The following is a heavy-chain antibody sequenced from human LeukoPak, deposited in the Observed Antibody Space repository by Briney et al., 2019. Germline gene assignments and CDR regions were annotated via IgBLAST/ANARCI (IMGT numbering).Heavy chain of an antibody. Sequence: GGSLRLSCAASGFTFSSYGMHWVRQAPGKGLEWVAVIWYDGSNKYYADSVKGRFTISRDNSKNTLYLQMNSLRAEDTAVYYCARGEAGRLWSGYNWFDPWGQGTLVTVSS. D-gene: IGHD3-10*02. CDR1: GFTFSSYG. J-gene: IGHJ5*02. CDR2: IWYDGSNK. CDR3: ARGEAGRLWSGYNWFDP. V-gene: IGHV3-33*01.